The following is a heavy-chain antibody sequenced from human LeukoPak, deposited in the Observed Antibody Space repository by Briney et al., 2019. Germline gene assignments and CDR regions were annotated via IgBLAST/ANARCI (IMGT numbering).Heavy chain of an antibody. CDR1: GFTFSSFE. V-gene: IGHV3-48*03. D-gene: IGHD3-22*01. CDR3: ARGKDYYDSTIAY. CDR2: FTGSGSAT. J-gene: IGHJ4*02. Sequence: GGSLRLSCAASGFTFSSFEMNWVRQAPGKGLEGVSCFTGSGSATYYADSVRGRFTISRDNAENSLYLQMNSLRAEDTAVYYCARGKDYYDSTIAYWGQGTLVTVSS.